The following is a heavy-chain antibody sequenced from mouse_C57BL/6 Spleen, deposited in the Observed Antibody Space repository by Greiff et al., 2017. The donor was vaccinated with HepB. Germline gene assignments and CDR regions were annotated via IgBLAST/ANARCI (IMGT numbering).Heavy chain of an antibody. V-gene: IGHV1-26*01. CDR2: INPNNGGT. CDR3: ARDGYDLAWFAY. Sequence: EVQLQQSGPELVKPGASVKISCKASGYTFTDYYMNWVKQSHGKSLEWIGDINPNNGGTSYNQKFKGKATLTVDKSSSTAYMELRSLTSEDSAVYYCARDGYDLAWFAYWGQGTLVTVSA. J-gene: IGHJ3*01. D-gene: IGHD2-2*01. CDR1: GYTFTDYY.